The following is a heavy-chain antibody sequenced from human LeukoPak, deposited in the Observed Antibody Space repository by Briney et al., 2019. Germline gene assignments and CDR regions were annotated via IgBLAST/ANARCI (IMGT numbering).Heavy chain of an antibody. V-gene: IGHV3-33*01. Sequence: PGGSLRLSCAASGFTFSSYGMHWVRQAPGKGLEWVTIIWYDGSNDYYADSVKGRFTISRDNIKNMLYLQMNSRRAQDTAVYYCARDRGTPMGRTKGGAFDIWGQGTTVTVSS. J-gene: IGHJ3*02. CDR2: IWYDGSND. CDR3: ARDRGTPMGRTKGGAFDI. CDR1: GFTFSSYG. D-gene: IGHD2-8*01.